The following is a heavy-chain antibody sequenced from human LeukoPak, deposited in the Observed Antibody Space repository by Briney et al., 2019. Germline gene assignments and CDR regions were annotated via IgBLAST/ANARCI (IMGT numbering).Heavy chain of an antibody. CDR3: AKGLDIVVPYYAMDV. J-gene: IGHJ6*02. Sequence: GGSLRLSCAASGFTFSSYAMSWVRQAPGKGLEWVSAISGSGGSTYNADSVKGRFTISRDNSKNTLYLQMNSLRAEDTAVYYCAKGLDIVVPYYAMDVWGQGTTVTVSS. CDR2: ISGSGGST. V-gene: IGHV3-23*01. CDR1: GFTFSSYA. D-gene: IGHD2-2*01.